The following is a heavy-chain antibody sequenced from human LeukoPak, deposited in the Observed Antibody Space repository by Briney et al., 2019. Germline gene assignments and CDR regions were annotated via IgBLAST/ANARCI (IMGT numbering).Heavy chain of an antibody. V-gene: IGHV3-30*18. Sequence: GGSLRLSCAASGFTFSSYGMHWVCQAPGKGLEWVAVISYDGSNKYYADSVKGRFTISRDNSKNTLYLQMNSLRAEDTAVYYCAKGAKGMSSSWYLFDYWGQGTLVTVSS. D-gene: IGHD6-13*01. CDR1: GFTFSSYG. CDR3: AKGAKGMSSSWYLFDY. CDR2: ISYDGSNK. J-gene: IGHJ4*02.